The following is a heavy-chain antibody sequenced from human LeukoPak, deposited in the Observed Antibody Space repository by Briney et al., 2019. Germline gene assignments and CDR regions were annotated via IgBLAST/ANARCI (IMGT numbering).Heavy chain of an antibody. V-gene: IGHV5-51*01. CDR2: MYPGDSDS. J-gene: IGHJ4*02. CDR3: AGSVVMLRGVLDS. D-gene: IGHD3-10*01. Sequence: GGAPKIHRMGSRHNFRDYWINWVRQMPGKGLEWMGIMYPGDSDSTYSPAFQGHVTFPADTSTNTAYLQWNSLNASDTAIYYCAGSVVMLRGVLDSWGQGTLVTVSS. CDR1: RHNFRDYW.